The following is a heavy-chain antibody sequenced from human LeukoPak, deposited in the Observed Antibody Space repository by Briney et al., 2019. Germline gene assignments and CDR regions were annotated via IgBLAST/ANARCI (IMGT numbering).Heavy chain of an antibody. V-gene: IGHV4-39*01. J-gene: IGHJ4*02. D-gene: IGHD3-10*01. CDR2: IYYSGST. CDR1: GGSISSYY. Sequence: SETLSLTCTVSGGSISSYYWGWIRQPPGKGLEWIGSIYYSGSTYYNPSLKSRVTISVDTSKNQFSLKLSSVTAADTAVYYCASLPGPETYYYGSGSYSFDYWGQGTLVTVSS. CDR3: ASLPGPETYYYGSGSYSFDY.